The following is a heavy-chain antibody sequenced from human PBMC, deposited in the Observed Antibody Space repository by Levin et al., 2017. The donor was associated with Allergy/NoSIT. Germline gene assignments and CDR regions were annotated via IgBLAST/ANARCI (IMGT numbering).Heavy chain of an antibody. Sequence: SETLSLTCTVSGGSISSGGHYWSWIRQHPGKGLEWIGNTFYSGSTYYNPSLKSRLTISVDSSKNQFSLKLSSVTVADTAVYYCARGQREATMVRGVMISFDYWGQGTLVTVSS. CDR3: ARGQREATMVRGVMISFDY. J-gene: IGHJ4*02. CDR2: TFYSGST. D-gene: IGHD3-10*01. CDR1: GGSISSGGHY. V-gene: IGHV4-31*03.